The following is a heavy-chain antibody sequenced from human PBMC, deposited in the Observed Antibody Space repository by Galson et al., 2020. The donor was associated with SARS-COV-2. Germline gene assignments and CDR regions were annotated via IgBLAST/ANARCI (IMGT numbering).Heavy chain of an antibody. Sequence: GESLKISCAVSGFTFSSHTMNWVRQAPGKGLEWVSAISSNSDYIYYADSVKGRFTISRDNGKNSLYLQMNSLRAEDTAVYYCARDASWAMCGMDVWGQGTTVTVSS. CDR3: ARDASWAMCGMDV. V-gene: IGHV3-21*01. CDR1: GFTFSSHT. J-gene: IGHJ6*02. CDR2: ISSNSDYI. D-gene: IGHD1-26*01.